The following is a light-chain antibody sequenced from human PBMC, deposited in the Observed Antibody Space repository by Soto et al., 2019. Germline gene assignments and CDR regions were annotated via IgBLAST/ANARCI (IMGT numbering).Light chain of an antibody. CDR2: DVS. Sequence: QSVLTQPASVSGSPGQWITISCTGTSSDVGGYNYVSWYQQHPGKAPKLMIYDVSSRPSGVSNRFSGSKSGNTASLTISGLQAEDEADYYCSSYTTNSTYVFGTGTKVTVL. CDR3: SSYTTNSTYV. CDR1: SSDVGGYNY. J-gene: IGLJ1*01. V-gene: IGLV2-14*01.